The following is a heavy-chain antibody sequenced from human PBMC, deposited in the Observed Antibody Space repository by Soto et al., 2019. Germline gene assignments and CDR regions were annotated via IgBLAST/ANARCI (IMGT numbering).Heavy chain of an antibody. J-gene: IGHJ5*02. V-gene: IGHV1-18*01. CDR2: TSAYNGNT. Sequence: ASVKVSCKASGYTFTSYGISWVRQAPGQGLEWMGWTSAYNGNTNYAQKLQGRVTMTTDTSTSTAYMELRSLRSDDTAVYYCAMYREREDWFDPWGQGTLVTVSS. D-gene: IGHD1-26*01. CDR1: GYTFTSYG. CDR3: AMYREREDWFDP.